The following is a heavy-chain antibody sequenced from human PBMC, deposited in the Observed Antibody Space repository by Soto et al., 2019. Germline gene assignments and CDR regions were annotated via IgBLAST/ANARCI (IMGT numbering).Heavy chain of an antibody. D-gene: IGHD6-19*01. CDR3: ARPTSMQWLVEFDAFDI. CDR2: INAGNGNT. J-gene: IGHJ3*02. V-gene: IGHV1-3*01. CDR1: GYTFTSYA. Sequence: ASVKVSCKASGYTFTSYAMHWVRQAPGQRLEWMGWINAGNGNTKYSQKFQGRVTITRDTTASTAYMELSSLRSEDTAVDYCARPTSMQWLVEFDAFDIWGQGTMVTVSS.